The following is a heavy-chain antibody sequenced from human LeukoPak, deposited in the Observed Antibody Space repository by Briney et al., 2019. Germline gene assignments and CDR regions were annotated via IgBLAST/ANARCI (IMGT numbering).Heavy chain of an antibody. CDR3: AKKGYSFGWRDSYYFDY. CDR2: LRSDGSNK. V-gene: IGHV3-30*02. J-gene: IGHJ4*02. CDR1: GFTFSDYG. D-gene: IGHD6-19*01. Sequence: GGSLRLSCAASGFTFSDYGMHWVRQAPGKGLEWVAFLRSDGSNKYYADSVKGRFTISRDNSKNTLYLQMNSLRAEDTAVYYCAKKGYSFGWRDSYYFDYWGQGTLVTVSS.